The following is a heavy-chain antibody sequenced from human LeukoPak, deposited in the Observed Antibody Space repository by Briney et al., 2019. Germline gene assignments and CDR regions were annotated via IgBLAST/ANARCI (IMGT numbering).Heavy chain of an antibody. V-gene: IGHV3-23*01. CDR2: ISGSGGST. Sequence: GGSLRLSCAASGFTFSSYGMHWVRQAPGKGLEWVSAISGSGGSTYYADSVKGRFTISRDNSKNTLYLQMNSLRAEDTAVYYCAKDKSSGRPLNWFDPWGQGTLVTVSS. CDR1: GFTFSSYG. CDR3: AKDKSSGRPLNWFDP. J-gene: IGHJ5*02. D-gene: IGHD3-22*01.